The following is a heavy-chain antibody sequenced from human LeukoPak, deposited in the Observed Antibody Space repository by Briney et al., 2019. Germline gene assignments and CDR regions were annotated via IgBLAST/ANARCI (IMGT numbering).Heavy chain of an antibody. Sequence: SETLSLTCAVYGGSFSGYYWSWIRQPPGKGLEWIGEINHSGSTNYNPSLKSRVTISVDTSKNQFSLKLSSVTAADTAVYYCXXXXSGWYLSYYYYYMDVWGKGTTVTISS. CDR1: GGSFSGYY. V-gene: IGHV4-34*03. CDR3: XXXXSGWYLSYYYYYMDV. D-gene: IGHD6-19*01. CDR2: INHSGST. J-gene: IGHJ6*03.